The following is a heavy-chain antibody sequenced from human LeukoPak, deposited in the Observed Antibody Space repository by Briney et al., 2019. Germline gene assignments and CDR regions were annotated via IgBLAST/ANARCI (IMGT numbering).Heavy chain of an antibody. CDR3: ARSMDIVVVVFDY. J-gene: IGHJ4*02. Sequence: PPGGSLRLSCAASGFTFSSYAMHWVRQAPGKGLEYVSAISSNGGSTYYANSVKGRFTISRDNSKNTLYLQMGSLRAEDMAVYYCARSMDIVVVVFDYWGQGTLVTVSS. CDR1: GFTFSSYA. CDR2: ISSNGGST. V-gene: IGHV3-64*01. D-gene: IGHD2-15*01.